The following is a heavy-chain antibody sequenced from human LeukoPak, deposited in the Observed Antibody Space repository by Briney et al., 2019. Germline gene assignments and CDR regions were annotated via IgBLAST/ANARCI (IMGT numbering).Heavy chain of an antibody. CDR2: IYHSGST. V-gene: IGHV4-38-2*01. J-gene: IGHJ4*02. CDR3: AANMGMGSR. CDR1: GYSISSGYY. Sequence: SETLSLTCAVSGYSISSGYYWGWIRQPPGKGLEWIGSIYHSGSTYYNPSLKSRVTISVDTSKNQFSLKLSSVTAADTAVYYCAANMGMGSRWGQGTLVIVSS. D-gene: IGHD7-27*01.